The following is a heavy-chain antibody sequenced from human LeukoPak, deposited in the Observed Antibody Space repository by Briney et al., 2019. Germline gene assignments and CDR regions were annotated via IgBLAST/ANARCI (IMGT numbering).Heavy chain of an antibody. CDR1: GGSISSSSYY. D-gene: IGHD3-3*01. CDR3: AISSGYCDY. V-gene: IGHV4-39*01. CDR2: IYYSGST. Sequence: PSETLSLTCTVSGGSISSSSYYWGWIRQPPGKGLEWIGSIYYSGSTYYNPSLKSRVTISVDTSKNQFSLKLSSVTAADTAVYYCAISSGYCDYWGQGTLVTVSS. J-gene: IGHJ4*02.